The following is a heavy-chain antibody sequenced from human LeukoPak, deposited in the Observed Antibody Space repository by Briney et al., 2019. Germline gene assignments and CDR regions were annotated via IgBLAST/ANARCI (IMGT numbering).Heavy chain of an antibody. D-gene: IGHD3-10*01. CDR1: GGTFSSYA. Sequence: SVTVSCKASGGTFSSYAISWVRQAPGQGLEWMGGIIPIFGTANYAQKFQGRVTITADKSTSTAYMELSSLRSEDTAVYYCARGRGDKQPLDYWGQGTLVTVSS. V-gene: IGHV1-69*06. CDR2: IIPIFGTA. J-gene: IGHJ4*02. CDR3: ARGRGDKQPLDY.